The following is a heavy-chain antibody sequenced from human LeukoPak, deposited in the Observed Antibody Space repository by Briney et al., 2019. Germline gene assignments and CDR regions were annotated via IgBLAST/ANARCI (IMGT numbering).Heavy chain of an antibody. J-gene: IGHJ4*02. CDR3: ARDRDYFGSGSYYMEDS. V-gene: IGHV1-46*01. CDR1: GYTFTNYY. D-gene: IGHD3-10*01. CDR2: INPSGGST. Sequence: ASVKVSCKASGYTFTNYYMHWVRQAPGQGLEWMGIINPSGGSTNYAQQFQGRVTMTRDTSTSTVYMELSSLRSEDTAVYYCARDRDYFGSGSYYMEDSWGQGTLVTVSS.